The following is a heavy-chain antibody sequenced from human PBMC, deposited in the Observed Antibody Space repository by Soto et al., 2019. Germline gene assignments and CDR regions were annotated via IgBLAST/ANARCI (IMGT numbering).Heavy chain of an antibody. Sequence: QVQLVQSGAEVKKPGSSVKVSCKASGGTFSSYAISWVRQAPGQGLEWMGGIIPIFGTANYAQKFQGRVTITADESTSTAYMELSSLRSEDTAVYYCARSKRGSYSVYSYYYYGMDVWGQGTTVTVSS. CDR1: GGTFSSYA. CDR3: ARSKRGSYSVYSYYYYGMDV. CDR2: IIPIFGTA. J-gene: IGHJ6*02. V-gene: IGHV1-69*01. D-gene: IGHD1-26*01.